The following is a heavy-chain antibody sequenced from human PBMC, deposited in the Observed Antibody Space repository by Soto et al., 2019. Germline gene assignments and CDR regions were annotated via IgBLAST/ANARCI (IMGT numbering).Heavy chain of an antibody. V-gene: IGHV3-23*01. D-gene: IGHD3-22*01. Sequence: EVQLLESGGGLVQPGGSLRLSCAASGFTFSSYAMSWVRQAPGTGLEWVSAISGSGGSTYYADSVKGRFTISRDNSKNTLYLQMNSLRAEDTAVYYCATTYYYDSSGSCDYWGQGTLVTVSS. CDR1: GFTFSSYA. CDR3: ATTYYYDSSGSCDY. J-gene: IGHJ4*02. CDR2: ISGSGGST.